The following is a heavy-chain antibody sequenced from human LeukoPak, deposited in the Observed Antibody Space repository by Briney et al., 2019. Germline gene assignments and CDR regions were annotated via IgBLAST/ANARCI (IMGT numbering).Heavy chain of an antibody. D-gene: IGHD6-13*01. CDR2: ISSSSSYI. CDR1: GFTFSRYT. J-gene: IGHJ4*02. Sequence: PGGSLRLSCAASGFTFSRYTMNWVRQAPGKGLEWVSSISSSSSYIYYADSVKGRFTISRDNSKNTLYLQMNSLRAEDTAVYYCAKYVEQPHYFDYWGQGTLVTVSS. V-gene: IGHV3-21*04. CDR3: AKYVEQPHYFDY.